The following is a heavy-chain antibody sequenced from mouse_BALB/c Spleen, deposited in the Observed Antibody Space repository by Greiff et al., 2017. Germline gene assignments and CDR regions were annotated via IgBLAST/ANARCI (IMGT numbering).Heavy chain of an antibody. V-gene: IGHV2-9*02. CDR3: ARDHRYDAMDY. CDR1: GFSLTSYG. Sequence: VQGVESGPGLVAPSQSLSITCTVSGFSLTSYGVHWVRQPPGKGLEWLGVIWAGGSTNYNSALMSRLSISKDNSKSQVFLKMNSLQTDDTAMYYCARDHRYDAMDYWGQGTSVTVSS. CDR2: IWAGGST. D-gene: IGHD2-14*01. J-gene: IGHJ4*01.